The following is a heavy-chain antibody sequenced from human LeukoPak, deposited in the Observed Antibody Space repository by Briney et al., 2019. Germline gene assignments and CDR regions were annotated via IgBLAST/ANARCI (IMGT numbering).Heavy chain of an antibody. D-gene: IGHD6-19*01. CDR3: ARQGIVVADSFDP. J-gene: IGHJ5*02. V-gene: IGHV5-10-1*01. CDR1: GYSFTNYW. CDR2: VDPTDSYT. Sequence: GESLKISCKGSGYSFTNYWISWVRQMPGKALEWIGRVDPTDSYTNYSPSFQGHVAISVDKSISTAYLQWSSLKASDTAMYYCARQGIVVADSFDPWGQGTLITVSS.